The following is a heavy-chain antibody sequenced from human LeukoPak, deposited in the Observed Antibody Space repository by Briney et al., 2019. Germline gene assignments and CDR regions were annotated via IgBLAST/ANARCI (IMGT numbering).Heavy chain of an antibody. J-gene: IGHJ4*02. CDR3: ARYSRTTVVTPSGEDY. V-gene: IGHV3-23*01. Sequence: GGSLRLSCAASGFTFSSYAMSWVRQAPGKGLEWVSAISGSGGSTYYADSVKGRFTISRDNSKNTLYLQMNSLRAEDTAVYYCARYSRTTVVTPSGEDYWGQGTLVTVSS. D-gene: IGHD4-23*01. CDR1: GFTFSSYA. CDR2: ISGSGGST.